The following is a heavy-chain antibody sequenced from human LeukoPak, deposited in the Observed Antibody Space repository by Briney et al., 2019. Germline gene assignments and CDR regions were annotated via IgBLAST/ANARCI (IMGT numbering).Heavy chain of an antibody. CDR1: GFTFSSYA. Sequence: GGSLRLSCAASGFTFSSYAMSWVRQAPGKGLEWVSVISGSGSGTYYADSVKGRFTISRDNSKNTVYLQMNSLRAEDTAVYYCAKNGAAGIYGMDVWGQGTTVTVSS. CDR2: ISGSGSGT. CDR3: AKNGAAGIYGMDV. J-gene: IGHJ6*02. D-gene: IGHD2-15*01. V-gene: IGHV3-23*01.